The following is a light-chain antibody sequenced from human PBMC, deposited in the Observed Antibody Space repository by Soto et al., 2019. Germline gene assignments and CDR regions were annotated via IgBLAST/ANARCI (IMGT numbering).Light chain of an antibody. CDR1: SSDVGSYNL. Sequence: QSALTQPASVSGSPGQSITISCIRTSSDVGSYNLVSWYQQYPGKAPKLMIYEGSKRPSGVSNRFYGSKSGNTASLTISGLQAEDEADYYCCAYTSSATLVFGGGTKVTVL. CDR2: EGS. J-gene: IGLJ3*02. V-gene: IGLV2-23*01. CDR3: CAYTSSATLV.